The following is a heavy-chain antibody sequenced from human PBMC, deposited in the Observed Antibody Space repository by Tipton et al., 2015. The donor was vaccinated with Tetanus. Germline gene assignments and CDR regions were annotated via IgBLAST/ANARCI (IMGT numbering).Heavy chain of an antibody. V-gene: IGHV4-31*11. J-gene: IGHJ4*02. CDR3: ARRSVSARFDY. D-gene: IGHD6-6*01. CDR1: GFAFSSYS. CDR2: IYYTGNT. Sequence: TLSLTCAASGFAFSSYSMNWVRQAPGKGLEWVGYIYYTGNTYYNPSLKSRVTISVDTSKNQSSLKLSSVTAADTAVYYCARRSVSARFDYWGQGTLVTVSS.